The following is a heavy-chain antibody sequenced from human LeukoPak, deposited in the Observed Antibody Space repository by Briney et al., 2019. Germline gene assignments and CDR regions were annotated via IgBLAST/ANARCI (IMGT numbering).Heavy chain of an antibody. Sequence: SSVKVSCKASGGTSSSYAISWVRQAPGQGLEWMGGIIPIFGTANYAQKFQGRVTITTDESTSTAYMELSSLRSEDTAVYYCARGHPDYDSSGYYCCYFDYWGQGTLVTVSS. J-gene: IGHJ4*02. CDR1: GGTSSSYA. CDR3: ARGHPDYDSSGYYCCYFDY. CDR2: IIPIFGTA. D-gene: IGHD3-22*01. V-gene: IGHV1-69*05.